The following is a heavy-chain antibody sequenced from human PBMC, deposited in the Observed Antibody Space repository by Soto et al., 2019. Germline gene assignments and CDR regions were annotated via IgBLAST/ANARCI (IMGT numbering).Heavy chain of an antibody. J-gene: IGHJ3*02. CDR3: ARDRIYAFDI. CDR2: LSSSSSVI. CDR1: GFTFSSYS. V-gene: IGHV3-48*02. Sequence: EVQLVESGGGLVQPGGSLRLSCAASGFTFSSYSMNWVRQAPGKGLEWVSYLSSSSSVILYADSVKGRFTISRDNAKNALYLQVNSLRDEDTALYYCARDRIYAFDIWGQGTMVTVSS.